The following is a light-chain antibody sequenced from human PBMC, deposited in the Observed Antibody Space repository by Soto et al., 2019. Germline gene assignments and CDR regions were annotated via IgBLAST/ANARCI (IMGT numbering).Light chain of an antibody. CDR2: GAS. V-gene: IGKV3-11*01. CDR3: QQRSSWPLIT. J-gene: IGKJ5*01. CDR1: QSVSSY. Sequence: EIVLTQSPGTLSLSPGERATLSCRASQSVSSYLAWYQQKPGQAPRLLISGASNRATGIPARFSGSGSGTDFTLTISSLEPEDFAVYYCQQRSSWPLITFGQGTRLEIK.